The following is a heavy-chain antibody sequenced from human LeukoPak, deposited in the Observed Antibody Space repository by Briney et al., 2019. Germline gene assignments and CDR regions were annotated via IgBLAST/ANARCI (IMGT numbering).Heavy chain of an antibody. J-gene: IGHJ6*02. D-gene: IGHD2-2*01. CDR3: ARDCSSTSCYYYYYGMDV. CDR1: GYTFTSYG. Sequence: ASVKVSCTASGYTFTSYGISWVRQAPGQGLEWMGWISAYNGNTNYAQKLQGRVTMTTDTSTSTAYMELRSLRSDDTAVYYCARDCSSTSCYYYYYGMDVWGQGTTVTVSS. CDR2: ISAYNGNT. V-gene: IGHV1-18*01.